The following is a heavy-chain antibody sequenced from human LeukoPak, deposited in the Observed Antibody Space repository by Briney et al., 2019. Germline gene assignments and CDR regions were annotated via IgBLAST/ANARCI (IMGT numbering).Heavy chain of an antibody. CDR2: ISSSGSSI. J-gene: IGHJ5*02. CDR1: GFTFSDYY. D-gene: IGHD3-16*01. CDR3: ARLEEDLTLGVAGYWFVP. V-gene: IGHV3-11*01. Sequence: KPGGSLRLSCAASGFTFSDYYMSWIRQAPGKGLEWVSYISSSGSSIYYADSVKGRFTISRDNAKNSLYLQMNSLRAEDTAVYYCARLEEDLTLGVAGYWFVPWGQGTLVTVS.